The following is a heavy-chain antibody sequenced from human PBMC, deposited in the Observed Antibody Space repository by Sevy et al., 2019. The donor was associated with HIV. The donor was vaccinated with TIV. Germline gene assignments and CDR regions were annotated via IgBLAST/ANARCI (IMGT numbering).Heavy chain of an antibody. Sequence: GGSLRLSCAASGFTFSTYGMHWVRQAPGKGLEWVAVISFDGNNEYYADSVKGRFTISRDNSKNTLYLHVNSLRAEDTAVYFCAKCQDSGNYVYYYYGMDVWGQGTTVTVSS. CDR3: AKCQDSGNYVYYYYGMDV. D-gene: IGHD1-26*01. J-gene: IGHJ6*02. CDR1: GFTFSTYG. V-gene: IGHV3-30*18. CDR2: ISFDGNNE.